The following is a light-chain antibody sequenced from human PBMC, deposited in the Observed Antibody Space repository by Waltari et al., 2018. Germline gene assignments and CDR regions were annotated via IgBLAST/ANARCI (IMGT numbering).Light chain of an antibody. CDR1: GSNIGAGYD. CDR3: QSYDTSLSVV. J-gene: IGLJ2*01. V-gene: IGLV1-40*01. Sequence: QSVLTQPPSVSGAPGQRVTISCTGGGSNIGAGYDVHWYRQLPGKAPELLIYAGKHRPSGVPDRFFGSLSGTSASLAITGLQAEDEADYYCQSYDTSLSVVFGGGTKLTV. CDR2: AGK.